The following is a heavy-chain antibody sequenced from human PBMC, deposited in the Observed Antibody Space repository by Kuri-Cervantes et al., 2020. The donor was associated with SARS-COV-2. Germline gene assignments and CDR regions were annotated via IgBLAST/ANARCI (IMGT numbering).Heavy chain of an antibody. Sequence: KVSCKGSGYSFTSYWISWVRQMPGQGLEWMGIIYPGDSDTSYSPSFQGQVTISADKTISTAYLQRSSLKASDTAVYYCARHASNDLWSCIGPAYYFDDWGQGTMVTVSS. J-gene: IGHJ4*02. V-gene: IGHV5-51*01. CDR3: ARHASNDLWSCIGPAYYFDD. CDR1: GYSFTSYW. CDR2: IYPGDSDT. D-gene: IGHD3-3*01.